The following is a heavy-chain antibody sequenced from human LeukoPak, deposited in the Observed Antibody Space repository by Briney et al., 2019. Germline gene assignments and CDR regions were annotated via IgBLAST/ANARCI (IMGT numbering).Heavy chain of an antibody. CDR2: VSANNGNT. Sequence: ASVKVSCKASGYTFTNFGISWLRQAPGQGLEWMGWVSANNGNTNYAQKLQGRVTMTTDTSTSTAYMELRSLRSDDTAVYYCARARYYDILTGYYGRAPDRLDYWGQGTLVTVSS. V-gene: IGHV1-18*01. J-gene: IGHJ4*02. CDR1: GYTFTNFG. D-gene: IGHD3-9*01. CDR3: ARARYYDILTGYYGRAPDRLDY.